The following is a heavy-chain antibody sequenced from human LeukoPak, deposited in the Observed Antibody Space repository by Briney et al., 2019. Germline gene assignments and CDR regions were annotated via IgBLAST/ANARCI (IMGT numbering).Heavy chain of an antibody. CDR2: IGAYNGNT. D-gene: IGHD6-13*01. J-gene: IGHJ4*02. V-gene: IGHV1-18*01. CDR1: GYTFTSYG. CDR3: ARDGAYSSSWYYFDY. Sequence: ASVKVSCKASGYTFTSYGISWVRQAPGQGLEWMGWIGAYNGNTNYAQKLQCRVTMTTDTSTSTAYMELRSLRSDDTAVYYCARDGAYSSSWYYFDYWGQGTLVTVSS.